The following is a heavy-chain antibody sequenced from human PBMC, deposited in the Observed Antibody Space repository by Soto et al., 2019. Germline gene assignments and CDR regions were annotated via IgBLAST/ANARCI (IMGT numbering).Heavy chain of an antibody. CDR3: EKALFYGYGSSDY. D-gene: IGHD3-10*01. V-gene: IGHV3-23*01. CDR2: ISASGGST. J-gene: IGHJ4*02. CDR1: GFIFSSYA. Sequence: PGGSLRLSCAASGFIFSSYAMSWVRQAPGKGLEWVSAISASGGSTYYADSVKGRFTISRDTSKNTLYVQMNSLRAEDTAVYYWEKALFYGYGSSDYWGQVTQVIVSS.